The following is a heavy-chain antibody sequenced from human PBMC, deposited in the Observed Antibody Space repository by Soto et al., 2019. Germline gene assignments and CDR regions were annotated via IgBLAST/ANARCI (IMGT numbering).Heavy chain of an antibody. CDR1: GDSLSSGGHY. D-gene: IGHD3-9*01. J-gene: IGHJ4*02. Sequence: LSLTCTVSGDSLSSGGHYWSWIRQHPGKGLEWIGHIYDSVNTYYSPSLRSRVTISADMSKNQFSLNLRSVTAADTAVYYCARVDNRGYFEILTDYCGQGTLVTVSS. CDR3: ARVDNRGYFEILTDY. V-gene: IGHV4-31*03. CDR2: IYDSVNT.